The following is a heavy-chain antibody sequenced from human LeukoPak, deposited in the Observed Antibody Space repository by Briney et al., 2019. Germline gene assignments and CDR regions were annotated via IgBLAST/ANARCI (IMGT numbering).Heavy chain of an antibody. V-gene: IGHV1-69*06. J-gene: IGHJ4*02. CDR1: GGTFSSYA. D-gene: IGHD6-6*01. CDR2: IIPIFGTA. CDR3: ARLIRYSSSSYYFDY. Sequence: SVKVSCKASGGTFSSYAISWVRQAPGQGLEWMGGIIPIFGTANYAQKFQGRVTITADKSTSTAYMELSSLRSEDTAVYYCARLIRYSSSSYYFDYWGQGTLVTVSS.